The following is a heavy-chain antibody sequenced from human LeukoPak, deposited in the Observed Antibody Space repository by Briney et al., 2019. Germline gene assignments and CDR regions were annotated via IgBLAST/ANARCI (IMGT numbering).Heavy chain of an antibody. CDR2: IHYSGST. Sequence: SETLSLTCTVSGGSIRSYYWSWIRQPPGKGLEWIGYIHYSGSTNYNPSLKSRVTLSVDTSKNQFSLKLSSVTAADTAVYYCARDPYYSSGWYDAGSLVDYWGQGTLVTVSS. J-gene: IGHJ4*02. D-gene: IGHD6-19*01. CDR1: GGSIRSYY. CDR3: ARDPYYSSGWYDAGSLVDY. V-gene: IGHV4-59*12.